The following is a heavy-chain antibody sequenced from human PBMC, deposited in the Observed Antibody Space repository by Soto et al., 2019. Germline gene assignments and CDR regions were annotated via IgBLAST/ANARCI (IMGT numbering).Heavy chain of an antibody. CDR1: GGSISRTDYY. V-gene: IGHV4-30-4*02. CDR2: IYFSVST. CDR3: AREGSYKNYYYYGMDV. Sequence: SETLSLTCTVSGGSISRTDYYWSWIRQPPGRGLEWIGYIYFSVSTYYNPSLKSRVTISADTSKNQFSLKLSSVTAADTAVYYCAREGSYKNYYYYGMDVWGQGTTVTVSS. J-gene: IGHJ6*02. D-gene: IGHD2-15*01.